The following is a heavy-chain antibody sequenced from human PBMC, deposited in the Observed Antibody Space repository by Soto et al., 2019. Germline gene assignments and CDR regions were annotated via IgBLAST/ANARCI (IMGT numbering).Heavy chain of an antibody. CDR3: AGMPYTSGLRFDP. V-gene: IGHV4-30-2*01. J-gene: IGHJ5*02. D-gene: IGHD6-19*01. Sequence: PSETLSLTCNMSGDSYSISTYSWSWIRQPPGKALQWIGFIYQSGVTSYNLSLASRVSISLARSNNQCSLKLKSVTAADTAVYFCAGMPYTSGLRFDPWGPGTLVTVS. CDR1: GDSYSISTYS. CDR2: IYQSGVT.